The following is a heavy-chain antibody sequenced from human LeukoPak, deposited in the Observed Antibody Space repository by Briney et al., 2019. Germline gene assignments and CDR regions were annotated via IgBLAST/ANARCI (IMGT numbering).Heavy chain of an antibody. D-gene: IGHD3-22*01. CDR2: TNRDDSDT. J-gene: IGHJ4*02. V-gene: IGHV3-74*01. CDR3: ARSANYFGTSGQDY. CDR1: GFTFSGYW. Sequence: GGSLRLSCAASGFTFSGYWMHWVRQAPGKGLVWVSRTNRDDSDTSYADSVKGRFTISRDKAKSTLYLQMNSLRVEDTAVYYCARSANYFGTSGQDYWGQGTLVTVSS.